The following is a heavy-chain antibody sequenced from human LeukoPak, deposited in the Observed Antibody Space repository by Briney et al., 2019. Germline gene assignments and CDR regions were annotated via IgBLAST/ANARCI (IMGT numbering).Heavy chain of an antibody. J-gene: IGHJ3*01. CDR2: ISAYNGNT. D-gene: IGHD3-22*01. CDR3: ARSKGGITMIVVVNSAFDV. Sequence: ASVKVSCKASGYTFTNYYISWVRQAPEQGLEWMGWISAYNGNTNYAQNLQGRVTLTTDTSTSTAYMELRSLRSDDTAVYYCARSKGGITMIVVVNSAFDVWGPGTMVTVSS. V-gene: IGHV1-18*01. CDR1: GYTFTNYY.